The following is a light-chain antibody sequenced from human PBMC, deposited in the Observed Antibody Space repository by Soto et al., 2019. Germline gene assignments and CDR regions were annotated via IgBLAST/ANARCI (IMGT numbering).Light chain of an antibody. CDR3: QQYSTYSRT. J-gene: IGKJ1*01. CDR2: GAS. Sequence: EIVMTQSPATLSVSPGERATLSCRASQSVYSNLAWYQQKPGQAPRLLISGASTRATGIPARFSGSGSGTEFTLTISSLQSEDLAVYYCQQYSTYSRTFGQGTKVESK. CDR1: QSVYSN. V-gene: IGKV3-15*01.